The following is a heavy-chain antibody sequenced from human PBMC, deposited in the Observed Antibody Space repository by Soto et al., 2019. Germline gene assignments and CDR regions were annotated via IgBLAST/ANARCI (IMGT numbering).Heavy chain of an antibody. J-gene: IGHJ4*02. CDR1: GFTFSSYG. CDR2: IWYDGSNK. D-gene: IGHD3-10*01. CDR3: ARDRGTMVRGVYYYFDY. Sequence: GGSLRLSCAASGFTFSSYGMHWVRQAPGKGLEWVAVIWYDGSNKYYADSVKGRFTISRDNSKNTLYLQMNSLRAEDTAVYYCARDRGTMVRGVYYYFDYWGQGTLVTVSS. V-gene: IGHV3-33*01.